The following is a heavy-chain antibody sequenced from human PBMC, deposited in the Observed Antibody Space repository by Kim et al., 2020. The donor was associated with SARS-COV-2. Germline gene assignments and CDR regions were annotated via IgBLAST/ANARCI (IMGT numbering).Heavy chain of an antibody. CDR2: INSDGSTI. D-gene: IGHD6-19*01. CDR1: GFTFSSHW. CDR3: ARRQYTSGRYYFDY. Sequence: AGSLRLSCAASGFTFSSHWMHWVRQAPGKGLVWVSRINSDGSTISYADSVKGRFTISRDNAKNTLYLQMNSLRAEDTAVYYCARRQYTSGRYYFDYWGQG. V-gene: IGHV3-74*01. J-gene: IGHJ4*02.